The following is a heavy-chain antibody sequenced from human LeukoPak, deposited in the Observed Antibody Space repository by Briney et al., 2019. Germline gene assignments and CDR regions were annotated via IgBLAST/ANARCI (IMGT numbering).Heavy chain of an antibody. V-gene: IGHV3-33*01. Sequence: YTDSVKGRFTISRDNSKNTVYLQMNSLGGEDTAVYYCAREMFGSGSYPDYWGQGTLVTVSS. CDR3: AREMFGSGSYPDY. D-gene: IGHD3-10*01. J-gene: IGHJ4*02.